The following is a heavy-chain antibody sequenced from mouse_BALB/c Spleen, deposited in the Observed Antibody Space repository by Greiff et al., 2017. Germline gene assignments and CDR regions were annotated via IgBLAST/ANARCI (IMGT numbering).Heavy chain of an antibody. CDR3: ARQDSPFAY. CDR1: GYTFTSYY. J-gene: IGHJ3*01. CDR2: IYPGNVNT. V-gene: IGHV1S56*01. Sequence: VKLMESGPELVKPGASVRISCKASGYTFTSYYIHWVKQRPGQGLEWIGWIYPGNVNTKYNEKFKGKATLTADKSSSTAYMQLSSLTSEDSAVYFCARQDSPFAYWGQGTLVTVSA. D-gene: IGHD3-2*01.